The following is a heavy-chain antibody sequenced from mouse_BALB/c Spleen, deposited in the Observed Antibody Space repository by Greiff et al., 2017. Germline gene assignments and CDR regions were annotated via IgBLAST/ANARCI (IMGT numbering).Heavy chain of an antibody. CDR3: ARIGNGYLYAMDY. CDR1: GFNIKDTY. Sequence: LVESGAELVKPGASVKLSCTASGFNIKDTYMHWVKQRPEQGLEWIGRIDPANGNTKYDPKFQGKATITADTSSNTAYLQLSSLTSEDTAVYYCARIGNGYLYAMDYWGQGTSVTVSS. V-gene: IGHV14-3*02. CDR2: IDPANGNT. J-gene: IGHJ4*01. D-gene: IGHD2-2*01.